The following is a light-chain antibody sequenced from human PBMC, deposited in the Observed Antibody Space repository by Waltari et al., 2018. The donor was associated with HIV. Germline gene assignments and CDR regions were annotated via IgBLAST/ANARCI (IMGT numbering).Light chain of an antibody. Sequence: DIVMTQSPDSLAVSLGERATIDCKSSQSIFYNSNKRNYLAWYQQKPGQPPKLLIYWASTRETGVPDGISCSGSGTYFTLNISSLQAEDVAVYYCQQYYTTPVTFGQGTKLEIK. J-gene: IGKJ2*01. CDR2: WAS. CDR3: QQYYTTPVT. CDR1: QSIFYNSNKRNY. V-gene: IGKV4-1*01.